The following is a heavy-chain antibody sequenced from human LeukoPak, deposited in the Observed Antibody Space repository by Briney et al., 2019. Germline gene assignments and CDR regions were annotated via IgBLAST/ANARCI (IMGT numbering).Heavy chain of an antibody. D-gene: IGHD3-16*01. Sequence: GRSLRLSCAASGFTFSGYGMHWVRQAPGKGLEWVAVISYDGSNKYYADSVKGRFTISRDNSKNTLYLQMNSLRAEDTAVYYCAKDSRWRSLGLPDYWGQGTLVTVSS. CDR2: ISYDGSNK. CDR3: AKDSRWRSLGLPDY. CDR1: GFTFSGYG. J-gene: IGHJ4*02. V-gene: IGHV3-30*18.